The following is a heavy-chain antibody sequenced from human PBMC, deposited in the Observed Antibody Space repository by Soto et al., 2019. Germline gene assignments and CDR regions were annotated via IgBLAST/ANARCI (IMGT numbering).Heavy chain of an antibody. CDR3: ARQHGGSLDD. CDR2: IYGGGDT. Sequence: GGSLRLSCAASGFSVSSNYMSWVRQAPGKGLEWVSVIYGGGDTFYADSVKGRFTISRDNSKNTLYLQMNSLRAEDTAVYYCARQHGGSLDDWGQGTLVTVSS. V-gene: IGHV3-53*01. D-gene: IGHD1-26*01. CDR1: GFSVSSNY. J-gene: IGHJ4*02.